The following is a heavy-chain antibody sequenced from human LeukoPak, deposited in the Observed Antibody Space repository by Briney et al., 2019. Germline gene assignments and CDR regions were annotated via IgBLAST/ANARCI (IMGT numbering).Heavy chain of an antibody. CDR1: GGSISSYY. CDR2: IYYSGST. J-gene: IGHJ4*02. CDR3: ARDGGVSASYYNYFDY. Sequence: NPSETLSLTCTVSGGSISSYYWSWIRQPPGKGLEWIGYIYYSGSTNYNPSLKSRVTISVGTSKNHFSLKLTSVTAADTAVYYCARDGGVSASYYNYFDYWGQGTLVTVSS. V-gene: IGHV4-59*01. D-gene: IGHD1-26*01.